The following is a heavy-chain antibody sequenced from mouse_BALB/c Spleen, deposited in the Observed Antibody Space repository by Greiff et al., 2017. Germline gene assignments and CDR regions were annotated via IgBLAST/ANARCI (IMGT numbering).Heavy chain of an antibody. J-gene: IGHJ4*01. CDR3: ARDASSYGYYAMDY. CDR1: GFSLTSYG. V-gene: IGHV2-9*02. CDR2: IWAGGST. D-gene: IGHD1-1*01. Sequence: VKLVESGPGLVAPSQSLSITCTVSGFSLTSYGVHWVRQPPGKGLEWLGVIWAGGSTNYNSALMSRLSISKDNSKSQVFLKMNSLQTDDTAMYYCARDASSYGYYAMDYWGQGTSVTVSS.